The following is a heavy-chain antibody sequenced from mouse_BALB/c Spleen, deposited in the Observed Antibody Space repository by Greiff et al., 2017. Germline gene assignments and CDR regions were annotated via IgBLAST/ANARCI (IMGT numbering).Heavy chain of an antibody. Sequence: EVKLVESGGGLVQPGGSRKLSCAASGFTFSSFGMHWVRQAPEKGLEWVAYISSGSSTIYYADTVKGRFTISRDNPKNTLFLQMTSLRSEDTAMYYCASITTVGATPYWGQGTLVTVSA. J-gene: IGHJ3*01. CDR3: ASITTVGATPY. D-gene: IGHD1-1*01. V-gene: IGHV5-17*02. CDR2: ISSGSSTI. CDR1: GFTFSSFG.